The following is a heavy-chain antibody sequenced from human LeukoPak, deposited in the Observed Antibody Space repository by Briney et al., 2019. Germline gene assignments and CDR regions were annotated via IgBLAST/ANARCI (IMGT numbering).Heavy chain of an antibody. V-gene: IGHV1-69*13. Sequence: SVRVSCTASGGTLTTYSISWVRQAPGQGLEWMGGIIPIFNTINYAQRFQGRDTLTADESTNTAYMELSSLRSEDTAVYYCARGLSRWSTPTSSYYYRMDVWGQGTTVAVSS. CDR1: GGTLTTYS. CDR3: ARGLSRWSTPTSSYYYRMDV. J-gene: IGHJ6*02. D-gene: IGHD4-23*01. CDR2: IIPIFNTI.